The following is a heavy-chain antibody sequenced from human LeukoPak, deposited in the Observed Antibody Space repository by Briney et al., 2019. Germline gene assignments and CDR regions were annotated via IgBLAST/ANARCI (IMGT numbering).Heavy chain of an antibody. CDR2: ISSCGSTM. V-gene: IGHV3-48*03. CDR3: AELGITMIGGV. D-gene: IGHD3-10*02. J-gene: IGHJ6*04. Sequence: GGSLRLSCAASGFTFSSYEMNWVRQAPGKGLEWVSYISSCGSTMYYADSVKGRFTISRDNAKNSLYLQMNSLRAEDTAVYYCAELGITMIGGVWGKGTTVTISS. CDR1: GFTFSSYE.